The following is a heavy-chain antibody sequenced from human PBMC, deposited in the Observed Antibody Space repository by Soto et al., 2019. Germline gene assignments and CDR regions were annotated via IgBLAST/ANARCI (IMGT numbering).Heavy chain of an antibody. CDR1: GFTFSIYA. J-gene: IGHJ4*02. V-gene: IGHV3-23*01. CDR2: IGSGDGGT. CDR3: VKDAPGGGWLCDY. Sequence: GGSLRLSCAASGFTFSIYAMSWVRQAPGKGLEWVSTIGSGDGGTSYADFVRGRFTISRDNSKNTLYLQMNSLRAEDTAVYYCVKDAPGGGWLCDYWGLGTLVTVSS. D-gene: IGHD2-21*01.